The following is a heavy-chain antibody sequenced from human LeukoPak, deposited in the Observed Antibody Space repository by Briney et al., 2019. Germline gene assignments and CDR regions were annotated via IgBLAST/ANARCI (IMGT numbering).Heavy chain of an antibody. V-gene: IGHV3-33*01. Sequence: GGSLRLSCAASGFTFSRYGMHWVRQAPGKGLEWVAVIWYDGSKKNYADSVKGRFTISRDNSKNTLNLQMTSLRAEDTAVYYCAREDSITMVRGADLYYFDYWGQGTLVTVSS. CDR1: GFTFSRYG. D-gene: IGHD3-10*01. CDR2: IWYDGSKK. J-gene: IGHJ4*02. CDR3: AREDSITMVRGADLYYFDY.